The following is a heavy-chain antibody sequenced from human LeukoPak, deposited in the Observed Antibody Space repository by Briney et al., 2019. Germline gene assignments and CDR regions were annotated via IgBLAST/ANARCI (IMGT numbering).Heavy chain of an antibody. Sequence: SETLSLTCAVYGESFSGFYWSWIRQSPGKGLEWLGEINDSGSTNYNPPLKSRVVMSVDTSKKQFSLKLESVTAADTAVYYCARLRGFLSGCVDIWGQGTPVTVSS. CDR2: INDSGST. D-gene: IGHD3-3*01. CDR1: GESFSGFY. CDR3: ARLRGFLSGCVDI. J-gene: IGHJ4*02. V-gene: IGHV4-34*01.